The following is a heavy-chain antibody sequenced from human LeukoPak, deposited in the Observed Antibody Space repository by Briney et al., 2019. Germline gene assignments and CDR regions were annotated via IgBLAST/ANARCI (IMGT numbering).Heavy chain of an antibody. CDR1: GYTFTSYD. V-gene: IGHV1-8*01. D-gene: IGHD2-2*02. CDR3: ARIVVVPAAINSRYHNNWFDP. J-gene: IGHJ5*02. CDR2: MKPNSGNT. Sequence: GASVKDSCRASGYTFTSYDINWVRQATGQGLEWMGWMKPNSGNTGYAQKFQGRVTMTRNTSISTAYMELSSLRSEDTAVYYCARIVVVPAAINSRYHNNWFDPWGQGTLVTVSS.